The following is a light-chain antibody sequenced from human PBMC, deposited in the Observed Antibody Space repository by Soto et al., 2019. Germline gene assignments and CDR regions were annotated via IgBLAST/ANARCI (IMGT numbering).Light chain of an antibody. CDR3: QQYNGYPWT. V-gene: IGKV1-5*01. CDR2: EVS. Sequence: DIQMTQSPSTLSASVGDRCTITCRPSQSIDSWLAWYQQKPGRAPKLPLYEVSSLQSGVPPRFSGSGSGTEFTLTITSLQPGDFATYYCQQYNGYPWTLGQGTKVDSK. J-gene: IGKJ1*01. CDR1: QSIDSW.